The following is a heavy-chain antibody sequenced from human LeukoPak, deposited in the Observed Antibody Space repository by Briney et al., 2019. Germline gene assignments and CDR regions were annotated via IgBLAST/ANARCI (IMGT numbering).Heavy chain of an antibody. V-gene: IGHV3-48*01. D-gene: IGHD6-19*01. CDR1: GFTFSTYN. J-gene: IGHJ4*02. CDR3: AREPLEALAGTSEY. CDR2: ITLSSTAI. Sequence: GGSLRLSCAASGFTFSTYNMNWVRQAPGKGLELVAYITLSSTAIYYADSVRGRFTISRDNAKNSLYLQMNSLRAEDTAVYYCAREPLEALAGTSEYWGQGTLVTVSS.